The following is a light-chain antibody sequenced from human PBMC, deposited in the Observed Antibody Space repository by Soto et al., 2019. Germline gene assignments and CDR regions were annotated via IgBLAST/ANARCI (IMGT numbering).Light chain of an antibody. J-gene: IGKJ4*01. Sequence: EIVLTQSPATLSLSPGERATLSCRASQSVSSDLAWYQQKPGQAPRVLIYDASNRATGIPARFSGSGSGTDFTLTISTLEPEDFAVYYCQQRTIWPVTFGGGTKVEIK. CDR3: QQRTIWPVT. CDR1: QSVSSD. V-gene: IGKV3-11*01. CDR2: DAS.